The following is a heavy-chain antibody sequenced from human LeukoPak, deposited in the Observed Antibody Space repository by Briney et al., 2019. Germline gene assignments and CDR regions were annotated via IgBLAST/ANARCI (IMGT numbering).Heavy chain of an antibody. V-gene: IGHV4-4*08. J-gene: IGHJ3*02. CDR3: ASGTSVVRVTFDI. D-gene: IGHD2-15*01. Sequence: PSHSLSPPCTVTTASISIHFRSWIRQSPGKGLEWIGYVSNSGTTHYNPSLKSRVTISVDTSKSHLSLKLSSVTAADTAVYYCASGTSVVRVTFDIWGRGSMVT. CDR1: TASISIHF. CDR2: VSNSGTT.